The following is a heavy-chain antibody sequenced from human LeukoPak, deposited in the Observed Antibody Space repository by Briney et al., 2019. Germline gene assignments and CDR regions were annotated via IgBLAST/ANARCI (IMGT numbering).Heavy chain of an antibody. D-gene: IGHD6-13*01. CDR1: GYTFTSYA. J-gene: IGHJ4*02. Sequence: GASVKVSCKASGYTFTSYAMHWVRQAPGQRLEWMGWINAGNGNTKYSQKFQGRVTITRDTSASTAYMQLSSLRSEDTAVYYCARAGPHSSSCDYWGQGTLVTVSS. CDR2: INAGNGNT. V-gene: IGHV1-3*01. CDR3: ARAGPHSSSCDY.